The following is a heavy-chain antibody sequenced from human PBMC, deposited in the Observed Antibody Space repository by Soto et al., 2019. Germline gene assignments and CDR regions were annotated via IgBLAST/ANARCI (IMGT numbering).Heavy chain of an antibody. J-gene: IGHJ3*02. Sequence: TSETQSLTCTVSGGSVSSYYWSWIRQPPGKGLEWIGYIYYSGSTNHNPSLKSRVTISVDTSKNQFSLKLSSVTAADTAVYYCARDARYYDFWSGYYNPPPDAFDIWGQGTMVTVSS. CDR3: ARDARYYDFWSGYYNPPPDAFDI. CDR1: GGSVSSYY. CDR2: IYYSGST. V-gene: IGHV4-59*02. D-gene: IGHD3-3*01.